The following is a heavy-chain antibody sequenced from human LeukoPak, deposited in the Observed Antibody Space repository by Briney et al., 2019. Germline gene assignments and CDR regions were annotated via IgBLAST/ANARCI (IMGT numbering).Heavy chain of an antibody. CDR2: IKEDGGEK. J-gene: IGHJ4*02. CDR1: GFTFNRDW. CDR3: VTKEPSTSGWSY. D-gene: IGHD6-19*01. Sequence: PGGSLRLSCTASGFTFNRDWTAWVRQAPGKGLEWVANIKEDGGEKNYVDSVKGRFTISRDNAENSVYLQMNDLRAEDTGVYYCVTKEPSTSGWSYWGQGTLVTVSS. V-gene: IGHV3-7*01.